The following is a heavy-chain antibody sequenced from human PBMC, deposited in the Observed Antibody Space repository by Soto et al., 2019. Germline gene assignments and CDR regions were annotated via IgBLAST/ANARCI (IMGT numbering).Heavy chain of an antibody. V-gene: IGHV3-30-3*01. CDR3: ARAHVLLWFGELFGIDY. D-gene: IGHD3-10*01. CDR2: ISYDGSNK. Sequence: GSLRLSCAASGFTFSSYAMHWVRQAPGKGLEWVAVISYDGSNKYYADSVKGRFTISRDNSKNTLYLQMNSLRAEDTAVYYCARAHVLLWFGELFGIDYWGQGTLVTVSS. CDR1: GFTFSSYA. J-gene: IGHJ4*02.